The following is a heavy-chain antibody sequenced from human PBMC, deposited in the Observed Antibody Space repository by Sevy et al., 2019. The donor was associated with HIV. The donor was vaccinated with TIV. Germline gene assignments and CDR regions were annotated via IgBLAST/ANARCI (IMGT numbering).Heavy chain of an antibody. CDR1: GFTFSRYG. CDR2: IRFDGKNK. D-gene: IGHD6-19*01. V-gene: IGHV3-30*02. Sequence: GGSLRLSCAASGFTFSRYGMHWVRQAPGKGLEWVASIRFDGKNKHYVDSVMGRFTISRDDSKNTLYLQMNSLRSEDTAVYYCAKDSVARNLHFDYWGQGALVTVSS. CDR3: AKDSVARNLHFDY. J-gene: IGHJ4*02.